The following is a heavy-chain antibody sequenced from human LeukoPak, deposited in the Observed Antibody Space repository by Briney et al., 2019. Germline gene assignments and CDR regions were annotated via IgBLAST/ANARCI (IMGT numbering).Heavy chain of an antibody. CDR3: ARSARKQWLGPAEYFQH. V-gene: IGHV4-34*01. D-gene: IGHD6-19*01. CDR2: INHSGST. CDR1: GGSFSGYY. J-gene: IGHJ1*01. Sequence: PSETLSLTCAVYGGSFSGYYWSWIRQPPGKGLEWIGEINHSGSTNYNPSLKSRVTISVDTSKNQFSLKLSSVTAADTAVYYCARSARKQWLGPAEYFQHWGQGTLVTVSS.